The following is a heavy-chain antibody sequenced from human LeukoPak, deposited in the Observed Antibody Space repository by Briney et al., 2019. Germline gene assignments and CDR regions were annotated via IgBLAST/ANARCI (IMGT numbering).Heavy chain of an antibody. V-gene: IGHV4-59*01. CDR3: ARVDGYSGYAPADYFDY. CDR2: IYYSGST. CDR1: GGSISSYY. D-gene: IGHD5-12*01. Sequence: SETLSLTCTVSGGSISSYYWSWTRQPPEKGLEWIGYIYYSGSTNYNPSLKSRVTMSEDTSKNQFSLKLSSVTAADTAVYYCARVDGYSGYAPADYFDYWGQGTLVTVSS. J-gene: IGHJ4*02.